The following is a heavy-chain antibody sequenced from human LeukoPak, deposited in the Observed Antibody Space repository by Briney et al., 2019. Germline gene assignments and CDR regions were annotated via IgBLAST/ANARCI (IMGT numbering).Heavy chain of an antibody. V-gene: IGHV1-69*05. J-gene: IGHJ4*02. CDR2: IIPIFGTA. D-gene: IGHD2-2*01. CDR3: ARPYCSSSTCSQSGDY. Sequence: SVKVSCKASGGTFSSYAISWVRQAPGQGLEWMGGIIPIFGTANYAQKFQGRVTITTDESTSTAYMELSSLKASDTAMYYCARPYCSSSTCSQSGDYWGQGTLVTVSS. CDR1: GGTFSSYA.